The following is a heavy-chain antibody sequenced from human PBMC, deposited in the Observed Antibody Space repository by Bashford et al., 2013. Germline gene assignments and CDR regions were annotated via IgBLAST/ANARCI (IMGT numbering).Heavy chain of an antibody. CDR3: ATERGSIAAAKTMFDY. J-gene: IGHJ4*02. D-gene: IGHD6-13*01. Sequence: SVKVSCKASGGTFSSYAISWVRQAPGQGLEWMGGIIPIFGTANYAQKFQGRVTITADESTSTAYMELSSLRSEDTAVYYCATERGSIAAAKTMFDYWGQGTLVTVSS. CDR1: GGTFSSYA. V-gene: IGHV1-69*13. CDR2: IIPIFGTA.